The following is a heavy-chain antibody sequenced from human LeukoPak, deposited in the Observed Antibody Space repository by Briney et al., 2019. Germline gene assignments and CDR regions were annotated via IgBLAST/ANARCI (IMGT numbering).Heavy chain of an antibody. Sequence: PSETLSLTCTVSGGSISSGSYYWSWIRQPAGKGLEWIGRIYTSGSTNYNPSLKSRVTISVDTSKNQFSLKLSSVTAADTAVYYCARDSQCGSTSCNWFDPWGQGTLVTVSS. J-gene: IGHJ5*02. D-gene: IGHD2-2*01. V-gene: IGHV4-61*02. CDR1: GGSISSGSYY. CDR2: IYTSGST. CDR3: ARDSQCGSTSCNWFDP.